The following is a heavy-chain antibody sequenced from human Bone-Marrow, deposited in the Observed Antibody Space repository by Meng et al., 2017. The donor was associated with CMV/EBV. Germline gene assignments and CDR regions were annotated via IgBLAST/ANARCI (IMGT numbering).Heavy chain of an antibody. V-gene: IGHV3-21*01. CDR1: GFTFSSYS. D-gene: IGHD4-23*01. CDR3: VSDFGGNFDGVFDY. J-gene: IGHJ4*02. Sequence: GGSLKISCAASGFTFSSYSMNWVRQAPGKGLEWVSSISSSSSYIYYADSVKGRFTISRDNAKNSLYLQMNSLRAEDTAVYYCVSDFGGNFDGVFDYWGQGIRVNGAS. CDR2: ISSSSSYI.